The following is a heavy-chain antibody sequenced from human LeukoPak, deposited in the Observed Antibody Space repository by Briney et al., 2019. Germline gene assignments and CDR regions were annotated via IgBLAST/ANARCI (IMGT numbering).Heavy chain of an antibody. D-gene: IGHD3-10*01. V-gene: IGHV1-18*01. CDR1: GYTFTSYG. Sequence: GASVKVSCKASGYTFTSYGISWVRQAPGQGLEWMGWISAYNGNTNYAQKLQGRVTMTTDTSTSTAYMELRSLRSDDTAVYYCARDYGSGSYSTCFDYWGQGILVTVSS. CDR3: ARDYGSGSYSTCFDY. CDR2: ISAYNGNT. J-gene: IGHJ4*02.